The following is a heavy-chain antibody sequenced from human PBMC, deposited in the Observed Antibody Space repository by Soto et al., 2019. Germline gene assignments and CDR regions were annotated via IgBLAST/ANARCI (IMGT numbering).Heavy chain of an antibody. D-gene: IGHD6-19*01. V-gene: IGHV1-24*01. CDR3: ARHEQSAYSSPHY. Sequence: ASVKVSCKVSGYTLTELSMHWVRQAPGKGLEWMGGFDPEDGETIYAQKFQGRVTMTEDTSTDTAYLQWSSLKASDTAMYYCARHEQSAYSSPHYWGQGTLVTVSS. CDR2: FDPEDGET. CDR1: GYTLTELS. J-gene: IGHJ4*02.